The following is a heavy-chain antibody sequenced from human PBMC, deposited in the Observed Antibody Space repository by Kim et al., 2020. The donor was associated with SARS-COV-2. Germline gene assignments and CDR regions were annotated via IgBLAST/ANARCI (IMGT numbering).Heavy chain of an antibody. Sequence: GGSLRLSCGASGFIFRNFWMNWVRQAPGTGPEWVANINQGGSEKNYVDSVKGRFTISRDDAKNSLYLHMNSLRADDTAVYFCARGRAVDYGGQGTLVTV. J-gene: IGHJ4*02. CDR2: INQGGSEK. CDR1: GFIFRNFW. CDR3: ARGRAVDY. V-gene: IGHV3-7*01.